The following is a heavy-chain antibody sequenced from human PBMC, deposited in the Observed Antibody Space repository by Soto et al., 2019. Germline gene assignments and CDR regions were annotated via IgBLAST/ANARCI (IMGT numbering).Heavy chain of an antibody. J-gene: IGHJ4*02. D-gene: IGHD2-21*02. CDR1: GSIFRGYG. CDR2: IRFDGSNI. CDR3: ARDGVGDTVFWGYLDY. Sequence: QELLVESGGGVVQPGRSLRLSCAASGSIFRGYGMHWVRQAPGKGLEWVAIIRFDGSNINYADFVMGRFTISRDNSKNMLCLEMNSLRVEDTAVYYCARDGVGDTVFWGYLDYWGQGTLVTVAS. V-gene: IGHV3-33*01.